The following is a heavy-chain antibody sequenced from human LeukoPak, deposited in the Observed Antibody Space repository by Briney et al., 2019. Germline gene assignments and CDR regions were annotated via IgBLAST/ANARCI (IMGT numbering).Heavy chain of an antibody. D-gene: IGHD3-3*01. Sequence: GGSLRLSCAASGFTFSSYGMHWVRQAPGKGLEWVAVISYDGSNKYYADSVKGRFTISRDNSKNTLYLQMNSLRAEDTAVYYCARVRRFLEWSYYFDYWGQGTLVTVSS. CDR1: GFTFSSYG. V-gene: IGHV3-30*06. CDR2: ISYDGSNK. J-gene: IGHJ4*02. CDR3: ARVRRFLEWSYYFDY.